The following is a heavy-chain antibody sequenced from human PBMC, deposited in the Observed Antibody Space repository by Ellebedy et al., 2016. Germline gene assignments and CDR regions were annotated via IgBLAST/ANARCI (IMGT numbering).Heavy chain of an antibody. CDR1: GFTVSSKY. V-gene: IGHV3-53*01. D-gene: IGHD3-10*01. J-gene: IGHJ4*02. CDR2: IYGGGIT. CDR3: ARDNGSGSYVFDY. Sequence: GGSLRLSCAASGFTVSSKYMSWVRQAPGKGLEWVSVIYGGGITYYADSVKGRFTISRDNAKNSLYLQMNSLRAEDTAVYYCARDNGSGSYVFDYWGQGTLVTVSS.